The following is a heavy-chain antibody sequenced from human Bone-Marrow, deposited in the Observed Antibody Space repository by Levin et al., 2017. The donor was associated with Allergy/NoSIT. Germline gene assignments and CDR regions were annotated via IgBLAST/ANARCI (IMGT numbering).Heavy chain of an antibody. CDR2: IYYCGNT. CDR1: GGSISGGGYY. J-gene: IGHJ4*02. Sequence: SQTLSLTCTVSGGSISGGGYYWSWIRQHPGKGLEWIGYIYYCGNTYYNPSLKSRVIISVVTSKNQLSLKLTSVTVADTAVYYCARFNGYDFDYWGQGTLVTVSS. V-gene: IGHV4-31*03. D-gene: IGHD5-12*01. CDR3: ARFNGYDFDY.